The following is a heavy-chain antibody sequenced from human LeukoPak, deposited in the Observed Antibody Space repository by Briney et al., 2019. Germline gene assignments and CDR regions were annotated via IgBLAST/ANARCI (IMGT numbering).Heavy chain of an antibody. CDR1: GFTFSSYR. CDR2: INSDGSDT. Sequence: GGSLRLSCAASGFTFSSYRMHWVRQAPGKGLVWVSRINSDGSDTSYADSVKGRFTISRDNAKNTLYLQMNSLRAEDTAVYYCARDRVYCGSTSCYAYYFDHWGQGTLVTVSS. CDR3: ARDRVYCGSTSCYAYYFDH. V-gene: IGHV3-74*01. J-gene: IGHJ4*02. D-gene: IGHD2-2*01.